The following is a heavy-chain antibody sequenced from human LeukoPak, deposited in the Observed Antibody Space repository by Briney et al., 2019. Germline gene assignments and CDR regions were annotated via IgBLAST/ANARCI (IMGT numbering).Heavy chain of an antibody. CDR3: ARDRSSSRYYGMDV. CDR1: GGTFSSYA. V-gene: IGHV1-46*01. Sequence: ASVKVSCKASGGTFSSYAISWVRQAPGQGLEWMGIINPSGGSTSYAQKFQGRVTMTRDTSTSTVYMELSSLRSEDTAAYYCARDRSSSRYYGMDVWGQGTTVTVSS. D-gene: IGHD6-6*01. CDR2: INPSGGST. J-gene: IGHJ6*02.